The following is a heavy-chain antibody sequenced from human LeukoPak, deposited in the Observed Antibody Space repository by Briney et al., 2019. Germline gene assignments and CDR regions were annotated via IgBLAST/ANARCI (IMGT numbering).Heavy chain of an antibody. V-gene: IGHV1-69*13. Sequence: SVKVSCKASGGTFSSYAISWVRQAPGQGLEWMGGIIPIFGTANYAQKFQGRVTITADESTSTAYMELSSLRSEDTAVYYFSREWSAYDILTGYLRSWGQGTLVTVSS. CDR3: SREWSAYDILTGYLRS. D-gene: IGHD3-9*01. J-gene: IGHJ4*02. CDR2: IIPIFGTA. CDR1: GGTFSSYA.